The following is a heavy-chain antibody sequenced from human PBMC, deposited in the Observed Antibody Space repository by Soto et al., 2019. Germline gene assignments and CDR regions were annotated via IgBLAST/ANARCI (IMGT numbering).Heavy chain of an antibody. J-gene: IGHJ4*02. CDR3: ARGWVEGLSRQPPTDY. D-gene: IGHD3-3*01. CDR1: GFTFSRYW. CDR2: IDSYGSAT. V-gene: IGHV3-74*01. Sequence: RRLSCAASGFTFSRYWMHWVRQAPGKGLVWASRIDSYGSATSQVDSVEGRFTISRDNAKNTLYLQMNSLRAEDTAVYYCARGWVEGLSRQPPTDYWGQGTLVTVSS.